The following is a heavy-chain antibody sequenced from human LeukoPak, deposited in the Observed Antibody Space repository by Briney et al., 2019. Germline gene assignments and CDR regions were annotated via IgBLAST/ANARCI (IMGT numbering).Heavy chain of an antibody. J-gene: IGHJ4*02. CDR2: IYYSGST. V-gene: IGHV4-59*01. Sequence: PSETLSLTCTVSGGSISSYYWSWIRQPPGKGLEWIGYIYYSGSTNYNPSLKSRVTISVDTSKNQFSLKLSSVTAADTAVYYCARDRSRWDLLPFDSWGQGILVTVSS. D-gene: IGHD1-26*01. CDR1: GGSISSYY. CDR3: ARDRSRWDLLPFDS.